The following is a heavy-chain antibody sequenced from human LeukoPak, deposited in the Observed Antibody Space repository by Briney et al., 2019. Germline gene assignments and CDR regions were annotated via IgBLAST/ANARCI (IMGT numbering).Heavy chain of an antibody. CDR1: GYTFSDYY. V-gene: IGHV1-2*02. D-gene: IGHD6-13*01. Sequence: ASVTVSCKTSGYTFSDYYMRWVRQAPGQGLEWMGWIRGDTGDTDSPQKFQGRVTMTRDTSSNTAYMELSRLTFDDTARYFCARVRGNSCDYWGQGTLVTVSS. CDR3: ARVRGNSCDY. CDR2: IRGDTGDT. J-gene: IGHJ4*02.